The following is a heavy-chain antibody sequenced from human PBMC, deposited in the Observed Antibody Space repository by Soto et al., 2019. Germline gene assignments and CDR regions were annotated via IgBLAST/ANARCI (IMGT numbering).Heavy chain of an antibody. CDR1: GFTFRNFA. CDR3: ARGDSYYDFCVEY. V-gene: IGHV3-23*01. D-gene: IGHD3-3*01. Sequence: PGGSLRLSCAASGFTFRNFAMTWVRQAPGKGLEWVSSISGSGGRTYYADSLKGRITISRDNSKNTVYLQMNSLRAEDTAVYYCARGDSYYDFCVEYWGQGTLVTVSS. J-gene: IGHJ4*02. CDR2: ISGSGGRT.